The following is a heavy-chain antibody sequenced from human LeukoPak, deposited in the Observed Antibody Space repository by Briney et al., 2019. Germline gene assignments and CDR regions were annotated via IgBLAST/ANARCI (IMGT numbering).Heavy chain of an antibody. CDR1: GFTFSSYI. CDR3: ARDRGGSFDY. J-gene: IGHJ4*02. CDR2: ISSSSIYI. Sequence: PGGSLRLSCAASGFTFSSYIINWVRLAPGKGLEWVSSISSSSIYIYYVDSVEGRFTISRDNAKNSLYLQMNSLRAEDTAVYYCARDRGGSFDYWGKGTLVTVSS. V-gene: IGHV3-21*01. D-gene: IGHD1-26*01.